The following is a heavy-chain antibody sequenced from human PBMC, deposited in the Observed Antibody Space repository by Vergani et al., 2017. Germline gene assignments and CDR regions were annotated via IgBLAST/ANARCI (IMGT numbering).Heavy chain of an antibody. V-gene: IGHV5-51*03. J-gene: IGHJ3*02. D-gene: IGHD3-22*01. CDR2: IYPGDSDT. Sequence: EVQLVQSGAEVKTPGESLKISCKVSGYSFTSYWIGWVRQLPGKGLEWMGVIYPGDSDTRYSPSFQGQVTISADKSISTAYLQWSSLKASYTAMYYCSRCGYYAFDIWGQGPMVTFSS. CDR3: SRCGYYAFDI. CDR1: GYSFTSYW.